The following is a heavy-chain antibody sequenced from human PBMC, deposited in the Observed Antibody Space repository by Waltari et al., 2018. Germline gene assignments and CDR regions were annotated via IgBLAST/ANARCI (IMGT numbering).Heavy chain of an antibody. D-gene: IGHD6-19*01. Sequence: QVQLVEAGGGVVQPGRSLTLTCGGPGFPFSNYDINWVRQAPGKGLEWVAIISYDAQYKYYADSVKGRTSISRDNHKNTAYLEMNSLRPEDTAVYYCSRGGQWLVLYSFDYWGQGTLVTVSS. CDR3: SRGGQWLVLYSFDY. CDR1: GFPFSNYD. J-gene: IGHJ4*02. CDR2: ISYDAQYK. V-gene: IGHV3-30*03.